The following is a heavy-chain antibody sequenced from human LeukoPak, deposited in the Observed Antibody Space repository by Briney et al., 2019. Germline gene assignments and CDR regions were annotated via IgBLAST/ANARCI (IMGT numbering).Heavy chain of an antibody. CDR3: AKDIWCGGDCYFLGY. CDR2: ISYDGSNK. V-gene: IGHV3-30*04. CDR1: GFTFSSYA. J-gene: IGHJ4*02. Sequence: GRSLRLSCAASGFTFSSYAMHWVRQAPGKGLEWVAVISYDGSNKYYADSVKGRFTISRDNSKNTLYMRMNSLSAEDTAVYYCAKDIWCGGDCYFLGYWGQGTLVTVSS. D-gene: IGHD2-21*02.